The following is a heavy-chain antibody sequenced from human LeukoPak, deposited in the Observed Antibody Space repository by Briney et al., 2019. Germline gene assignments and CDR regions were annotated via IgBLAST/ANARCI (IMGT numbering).Heavy chain of an antibody. Sequence: ASVKVSCKASGYRFTAYSMHWVRQAPGLGLEWMGWINPNSGDTKNAQNFQGRVTMTRDTSISTVYMELSSLRSDDTAVYYCARGGIPRGYSYGYDYWGQGTLVTVSS. CDR2: INPNSGDT. D-gene: IGHD5-18*01. CDR3: ARGGIPRGYSYGYDY. V-gene: IGHV1-2*02. J-gene: IGHJ4*02. CDR1: GYRFTAYS.